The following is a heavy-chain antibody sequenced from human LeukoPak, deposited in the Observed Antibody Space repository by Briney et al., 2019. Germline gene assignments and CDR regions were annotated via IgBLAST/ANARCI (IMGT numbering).Heavy chain of an antibody. V-gene: IGHV1-69*06. CDR1: GGTFSSYA. J-gene: IGHJ5*02. CDR2: SIPIFGTA. Sequence: ASVKGSCKASGGTFSSYAISWVRQAPGQGLEWMGGSIPIFGTANYAQKFQGRVTITADKSTSTAYMELSSLRSEDTAVYYCAREPRFLEWFTGRGNWFDPWGQGTLVTVSS. CDR3: AREPRFLEWFTGRGNWFDP. D-gene: IGHD3-3*01.